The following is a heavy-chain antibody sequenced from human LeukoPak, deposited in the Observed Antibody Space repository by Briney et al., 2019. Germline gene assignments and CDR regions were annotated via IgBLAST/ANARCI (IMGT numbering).Heavy chain of an antibody. V-gene: IGHV1-18*01. CDR2: ISAYNSNT. CDR3: ARDMGGYNFWSGYPDY. CDR1: GYTFTSYG. D-gene: IGHD3-3*01. Sequence: ASVKVSCKASGYTFTSYGISWVRQAPGQGLEWMGWISAYNSNTNYAQKPQGRVTMTTDTSTNTAYMELRSLRSDDTAVYYCARDMGGYNFWSGYPDYWGQGTLVTVSS. J-gene: IGHJ4*02.